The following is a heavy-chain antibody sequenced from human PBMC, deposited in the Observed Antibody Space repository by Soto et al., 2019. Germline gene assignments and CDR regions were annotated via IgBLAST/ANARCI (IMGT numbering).Heavy chain of an antibody. D-gene: IGHD2-2*02. CDR2: IYHSGST. CDR1: GGSFSGYY. V-gene: IGHV4-34*01. Sequence: PSESLSLTCAVYGGSFSGYYWSWIRQPPGTGLEWIGYIYHSGSTNYNPSLKSRVTISVDTSKNQFSLKLSPVTAADTAVYYCARGREHCSSTSCYTGWFDPWGQGTLVTVSS. J-gene: IGHJ5*02. CDR3: ARGREHCSSTSCYTGWFDP.